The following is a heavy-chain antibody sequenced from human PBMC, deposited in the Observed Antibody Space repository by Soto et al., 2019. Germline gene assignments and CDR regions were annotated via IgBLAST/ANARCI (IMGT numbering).Heavy chain of an antibody. D-gene: IGHD3-3*01. CDR1: GFTFSSYA. CDR2: ISYDGSNK. J-gene: IGHJ6*02. Sequence: GGSLRLSCAASGFTFSSYAMHWVRQAPGKGLEWVAVISYDGSNKYYADSVKGRFTISRDNSKNTLYLQMNSLRAEDTAVYYCARVPGNTYYDFWSGYPPQFYYYYYGMDVWGQGTTVTVSS. V-gene: IGHV3-30-3*01. CDR3: ARVPGNTYYDFWSGYPPQFYYYYYGMDV.